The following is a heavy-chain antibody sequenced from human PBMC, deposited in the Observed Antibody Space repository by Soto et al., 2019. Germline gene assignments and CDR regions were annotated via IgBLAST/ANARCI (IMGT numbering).Heavy chain of an antibody. CDR3: ARVNRDQQLVEGNWFDP. CDR1: GGSISSSNW. V-gene: IGHV4-4*02. CDR2: IYHSGST. D-gene: IGHD6-13*01. J-gene: IGHJ5*02. Sequence: QVQLQESGPGLVKPSGTLSLTCAVSGGSISSSNWWSWVRQPPGKGLEWIGEIYHSGSTNYNPSRKSRVPISVDKSKDQFSLKRSSVTAADTAVYYCARVNRDQQLVEGNWFDPWGQGTLVTVSS.